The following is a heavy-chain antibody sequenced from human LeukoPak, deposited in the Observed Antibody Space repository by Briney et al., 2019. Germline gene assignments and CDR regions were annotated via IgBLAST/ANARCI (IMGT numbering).Heavy chain of an antibody. CDR3: TTPLAMGVDY. D-gene: IGHD1-26*01. CDR1: GFTFSSYS. CDR2: IKSETDGGTT. Sequence: GGSLRLSCAASGFTFSSYSMNWVRQAPGKGLEWVGRIKSETDGGTTDYAAPVKGRFTISRDDSKNTLYLQMNSLKTEDTAVYYCTTPLAMGVDYWGQGTLVTVSS. V-gene: IGHV3-15*01. J-gene: IGHJ4*02.